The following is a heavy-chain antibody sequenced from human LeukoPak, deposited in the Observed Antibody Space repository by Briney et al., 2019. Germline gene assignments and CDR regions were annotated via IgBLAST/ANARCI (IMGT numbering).Heavy chain of an antibody. Sequence: SETLSLTCTVSGGSISSGDYYWSWIRQPPGKGLEWIGYIYYSGSTYYNPSLKSRVTISVDTSKNQLSLKLSSVTAADTAVYYCARAVVVAWYFDLWGRGTLVTVSS. V-gene: IGHV4-30-4*01. CDR3: ARAVVVAWYFDL. J-gene: IGHJ2*01. CDR1: GGSISSGDYY. CDR2: IYYSGST. D-gene: IGHD3-22*01.